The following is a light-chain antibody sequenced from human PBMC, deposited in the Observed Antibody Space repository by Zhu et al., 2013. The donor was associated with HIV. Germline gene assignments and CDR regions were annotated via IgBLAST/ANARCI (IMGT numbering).Light chain of an antibody. J-gene: IGKJ4*01. CDR2: GAS. Sequence: DIVMTQSPATLSVSPGETVTLSCRASQNIGDSLAWYQVKPGQAPRILIYGASTRETETPDRFIGSGSGTAFTLTIRSLQSEDFATYYCQQTHSFPPTFGGRDRGWTSN. CDR3: QQTHSFPPT. CDR1: QNIGDS. V-gene: IGKV3-15*01.